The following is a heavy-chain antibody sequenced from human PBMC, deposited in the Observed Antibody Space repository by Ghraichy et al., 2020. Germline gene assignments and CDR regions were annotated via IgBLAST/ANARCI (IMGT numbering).Heavy chain of an antibody. J-gene: IGHJ2*01. CDR3: ARDRGWDIVVVPAANYWYFDL. D-gene: IGHD2-2*01. CDR2: IYTSGST. V-gene: IGHV4-4*07. Sequence: SETLSLTCTVSGGSISSYYWSWIRQPAGKGLEWIGSIYTSGSTNYNPSLKSRVTMSVDTSKNQFSLKLSSVTAADTAVYYCARDRGWDIVVVPAANYWYFDLWGRGTLVTVSS. CDR1: GGSISSYY.